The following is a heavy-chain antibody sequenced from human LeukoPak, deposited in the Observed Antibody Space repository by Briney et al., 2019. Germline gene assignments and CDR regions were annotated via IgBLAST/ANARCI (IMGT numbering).Heavy chain of an antibody. CDR1: GDSFSSGFHY. Sequence: SQTLSLTCTVSGDSFSSGFHYWSWIRQHPGKGLEWIGYIYYSGSTYYNPSLKSRVTISADTSANQFSLKLSSVTAADKAMYYCARVVFDYAFDYWGQGILVTVSS. V-gene: IGHV4-31*03. CDR3: ARVVFDYAFDY. CDR2: IYYSGST. J-gene: IGHJ4*02. D-gene: IGHD4-17*01.